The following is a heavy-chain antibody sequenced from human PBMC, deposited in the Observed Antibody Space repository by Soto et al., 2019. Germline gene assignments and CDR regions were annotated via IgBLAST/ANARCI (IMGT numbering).Heavy chain of an antibody. CDR1: GGSFSGCY. J-gene: IGHJ5*02. D-gene: IGHD3-3*01. Sequence: SETRSLTCAFYGGSFSGCYWSWIRQPPWKGLEWIGEINHSGSTNYNPSLKSRVTISVDTSKNQLSLKLSSVTAADTAVYYCARGLNMWYYDFWSGFNWFDPWGQGTLVTVS. CDR3: ARGLNMWYYDFWSGFNWFDP. V-gene: IGHV4-34*01. CDR2: INHSGST.